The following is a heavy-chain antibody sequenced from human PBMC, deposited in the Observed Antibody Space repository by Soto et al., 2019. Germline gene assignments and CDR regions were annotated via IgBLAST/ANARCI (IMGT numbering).Heavy chain of an antibody. CDR3: AKDHSRSWPLNGMHV. V-gene: IGHV3-30*18. D-gene: IGHD6-13*01. CDR2: ISYDGSNT. Sequence: QVQLVESGGGVVQPGRSLRLSCAASGFTFSRYGMHWVRQAPGKGLEWVAVISYDGSNTYYADSVKGRFTISRDNSKNTLYRQMNSLRAEDTAEYYCAKDHSRSWPLNGMHVWGQGTTVTVS. J-gene: IGHJ6*02. CDR1: GFTFSRYG.